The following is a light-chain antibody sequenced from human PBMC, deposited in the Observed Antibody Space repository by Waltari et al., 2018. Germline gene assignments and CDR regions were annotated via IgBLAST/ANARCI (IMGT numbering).Light chain of an antibody. CDR2: GAS. CDR1: QSLTKRY. Sequence: VLTQSPGTLSLSPGERATLSCRASQSLTKRYLAWYQQKPGQAPRLLIYGASSRAAGIPDRFSGSGSGTDFTLKISRVEAEDVGVYYCMQGSHWPRTFGQGTKLEI. CDR3: MQGSHWPRT. J-gene: IGKJ2*01. V-gene: IGKV3-20*01.